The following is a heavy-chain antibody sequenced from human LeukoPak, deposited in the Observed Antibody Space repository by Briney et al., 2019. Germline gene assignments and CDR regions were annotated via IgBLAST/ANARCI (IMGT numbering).Heavy chain of an antibody. Sequence: ASVKASCKASGYTFTSYAMNWVRQAPGQGLEWMGWINTNTGNPTYAQGFTGRFVFSLDTSVSAAYLQISSLKAEDTAVYYCAGERVAHKRLGSRVLPEWAYWGQGTLVTVSS. J-gene: IGHJ4*02. CDR3: AGERVAHKRLGSRVLPEWAY. CDR1: GYTFTSYA. CDR2: INTNTGNP. D-gene: IGHD1-14*01. V-gene: IGHV7-4-1*02.